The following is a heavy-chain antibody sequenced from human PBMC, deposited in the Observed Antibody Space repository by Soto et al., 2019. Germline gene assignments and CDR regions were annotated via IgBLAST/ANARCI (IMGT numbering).Heavy chain of an antibody. D-gene: IGHD2-2*01. J-gene: IGHJ3*02. V-gene: IGHV3-9*01. CDR3: AKVEGAILDSHAFDI. CDR1: GFTFDDYA. Sequence: HPGGSLRLSCAASGFTFDDYAMHWVRQAPGRGLEWVSGISWNSGSIGYADSVKGRFTISRDNAKNSLYLQMNSLRAEDTALYYCAKVEGAILDSHAFDIWGQGTMVTVSS. CDR2: ISWNSGSI.